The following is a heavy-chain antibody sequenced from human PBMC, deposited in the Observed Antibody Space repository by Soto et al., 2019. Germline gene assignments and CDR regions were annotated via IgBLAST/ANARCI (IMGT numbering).Heavy chain of an antibody. J-gene: IGHJ4*02. D-gene: IGHD1-26*01. CDR2: ISYDGSNK. Sequence: GGSLRLSCAASGFTFSSYAMHWVRQAPGKGLEWVAVISYDGSNKYYADSVKGRFTISRDNSKNTLYLQMNSLRAEDTAVYYCAREGRPYIVGAADYWGQGTMVTVSS. V-gene: IGHV3-30-3*01. CDR1: GFTFSSYA. CDR3: AREGRPYIVGAADY.